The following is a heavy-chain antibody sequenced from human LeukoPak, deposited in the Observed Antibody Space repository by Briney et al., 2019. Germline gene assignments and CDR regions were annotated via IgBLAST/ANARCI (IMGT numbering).Heavy chain of an antibody. CDR1: GYTFTGYY. Sequence: ASVKVSCKASGYTFTGYYMHWVRQAPGQGLEWMGWINPNSGGTNYAQKFQGRVTMTRDTSISTAYMELSRLRSGDTAVYYCARVGPVLRFLEWILPLDVWGKGTTVTVSS. CDR2: INPNSGGT. J-gene: IGHJ6*04. V-gene: IGHV1-2*02. D-gene: IGHD3-3*01. CDR3: ARVGPVLRFLEWILPLDV.